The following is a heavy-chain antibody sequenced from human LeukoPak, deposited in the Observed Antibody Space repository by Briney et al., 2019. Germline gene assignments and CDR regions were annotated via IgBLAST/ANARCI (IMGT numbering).Heavy chain of an antibody. Sequence: SETLSLTCTVSGGSISGSYWNWVRQPAEKGLEWIGRIYTSGSTNYNPSLKSRVTMSVDTSKNQFSLKLSSVTAADTAVYYCARDLNSYYDSSGYYAFDIWGQGTMVTVSS. V-gene: IGHV4-4*07. J-gene: IGHJ3*02. CDR3: ARDLNSYYDSSGYYAFDI. CDR2: IYTSGST. CDR1: GGSISGSY. D-gene: IGHD3-22*01.